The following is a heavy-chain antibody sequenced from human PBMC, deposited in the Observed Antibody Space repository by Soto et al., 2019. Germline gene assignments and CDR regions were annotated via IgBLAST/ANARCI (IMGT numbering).Heavy chain of an antibody. CDR3: ARVAPHFGSRWPY. D-gene: IGHD6-13*01. CDR2: INPGTANT. CDR1: GYTFTTSV. Sequence: ASVKVSCKTSGYTFTTSVIHWVRQAPGQRLEWMGWINPGTANTKYSQKLQGRVSITRDTSASTAYMELSSLRSEDTAVYYCARVAPHFGSRWPYWGQGTLVTVSS. J-gene: IGHJ4*02. V-gene: IGHV1-3*01.